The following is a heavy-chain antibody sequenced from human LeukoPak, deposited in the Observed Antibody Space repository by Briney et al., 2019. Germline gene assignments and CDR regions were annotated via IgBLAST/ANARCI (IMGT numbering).Heavy chain of an antibody. Sequence: SETLSLTCTVSGGSISSSSYYWGWIRQPPGKGLEWIGSIYYSGSTYYNPSFKSRVTISVDTSKNQFSLKLSSVTAADTAVYYCARRTHFGVVTYFDYWGQGTLVTVSS. D-gene: IGHD3-3*01. CDR2: IYYSGST. CDR1: GGSISSSSYY. J-gene: IGHJ4*02. V-gene: IGHV4-39*01. CDR3: ARRTHFGVVTYFDY.